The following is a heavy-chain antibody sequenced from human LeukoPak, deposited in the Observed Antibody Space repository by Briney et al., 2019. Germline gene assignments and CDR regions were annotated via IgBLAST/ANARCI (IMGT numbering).Heavy chain of an antibody. CDR3: ARHVIAGRWFDP. Sequence: PSETLSLTCTVSGGSISSYYWSWIRQPPGKGLEWIGYIYYSGSTYYNPSLKSRVTISVDTSKNQFSLKLSSVTAADTAVYYCARHVIAGRWFDPWGQGTLVTVSS. D-gene: IGHD6-13*01. J-gene: IGHJ5*02. CDR2: IYYSGST. CDR1: GGSISSYY. V-gene: IGHV4-59*08.